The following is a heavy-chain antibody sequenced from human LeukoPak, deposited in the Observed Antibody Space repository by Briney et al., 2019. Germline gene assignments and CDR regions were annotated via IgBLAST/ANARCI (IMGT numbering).Heavy chain of an antibody. CDR2: IYYSGST. Sequence: PSETLSLTCTVSGGSISSYYWSWIRQPPGKGLEWIGYIYYSGSTNYNPSLKSRVTISVDTSKNQFSLKLSSVTAADTAVYYCARDTSGHWTAFDYWGQGTLVTVSS. D-gene: IGHD3/OR15-3a*01. V-gene: IGHV4-59*12. CDR1: GGSISSYY. J-gene: IGHJ4*02. CDR3: ARDTSGHWTAFDY.